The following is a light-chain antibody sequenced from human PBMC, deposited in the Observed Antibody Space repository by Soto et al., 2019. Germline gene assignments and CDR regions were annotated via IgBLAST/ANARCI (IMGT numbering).Light chain of an antibody. V-gene: IGKV3-20*01. CDR1: QSVSSSY. J-gene: IGKJ1*01. Sequence: EIVLTQSPGTLSLSPGERATLSCRASQSVSSSYLAWYQQKPGQAPRLLIYDASSRTTGIPDRFSGSGSGTDFTLTISRLEPEDFEVYYCQQYGSSPLTFGQGTQVEIK. CDR3: QQYGSSPLT. CDR2: DAS.